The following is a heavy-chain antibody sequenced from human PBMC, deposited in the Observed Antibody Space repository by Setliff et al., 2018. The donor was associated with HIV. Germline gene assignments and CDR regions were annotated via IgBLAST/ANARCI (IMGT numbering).Heavy chain of an antibody. CDR3: ASDISPDDGYNRLHYFDY. CDR1: DYSISSGSY. CDR2: MYYSGST. J-gene: IGHJ4*02. Sequence: SETLSLTCAVSDYSISSGSYWGWIRQPPGKGLEWIGSMYYSGSTYYNPSLKSRVTISVDASKNQFSLKLSSVTAADTAVYYCASDISPDDGYNRLHYFDYWGQGTLVTVSS. V-gene: IGHV4-38-2*01. D-gene: IGHD5-12*01.